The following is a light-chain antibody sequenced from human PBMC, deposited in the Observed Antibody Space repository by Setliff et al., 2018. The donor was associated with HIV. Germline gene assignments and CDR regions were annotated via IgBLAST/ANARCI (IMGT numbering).Light chain of an antibody. J-gene: IGLJ2*01. CDR2: GDN. Sequence: QSVLTQPPSVSETPGQRVSISCSGSSSNVGSNFVYWFQQLPEQAPKFLMRGDNHRSSGVPGRFSGSKSGTSASLAISGLRSEDEADYYCAAWDDNVSGPNMVFGGGTKVTVL. CDR3: AAWDDNVSGPNMV. CDR1: SSNVGSNF. V-gene: IGLV1-47*01.